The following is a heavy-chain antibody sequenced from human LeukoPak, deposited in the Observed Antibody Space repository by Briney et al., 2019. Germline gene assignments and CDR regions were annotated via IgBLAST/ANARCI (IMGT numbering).Heavy chain of an antibody. CDR1: GGTXSSYA. Sequence: SVKVSCKASGGTXSSYAISLVRQAPGQGLEWMGGIIPIFGTANYAQKFQGRVTITADGSTSTAYMELSSLRSEDTAVYYCARCRGDCYSGRFDPWGQGTLVTVSS. D-gene: IGHD2-21*02. J-gene: IGHJ5*02. CDR2: IIPIFGTA. CDR3: ARCRGDCYSGRFDP. V-gene: IGHV1-69*13.